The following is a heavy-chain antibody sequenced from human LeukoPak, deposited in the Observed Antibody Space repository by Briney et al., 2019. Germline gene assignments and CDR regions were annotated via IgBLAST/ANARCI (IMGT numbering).Heavy chain of an antibody. CDR3: ARGYYGDYLMSSGMDV. CDR2: IGTAGDT. D-gene: IGHD4-17*01. CDR1: GFTFSSYW. Sequence: GGSLRLSCAASGFTFSSYWMSWVRQATGKGLEWVSAIGTAGDTYYPGSVKGRFTISRENAKNSLYLQMNSLRAGDTAVYYCARGYYGDYLMSSGMDVWGQGTTVTVSS. J-gene: IGHJ6*02. V-gene: IGHV3-13*01.